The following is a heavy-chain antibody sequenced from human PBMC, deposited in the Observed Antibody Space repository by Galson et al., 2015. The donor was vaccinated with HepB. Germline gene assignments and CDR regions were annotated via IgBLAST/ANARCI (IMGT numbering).Heavy chain of an antibody. CDR2: FDPEDGET. D-gene: IGHD3-16*01. Sequence: SVKVSCKVSGYTLTELSMHWVRQAPGKGLEWMGGFDPEDGETIYAQKFQGRVTMTEDTSTDTAYMELSSLRSEDTAVYYCATLYLGVVLAEYFQHWGQGTLVTVSS. CDR3: ATLYLGVVLAEYFQH. J-gene: IGHJ1*01. V-gene: IGHV1-24*01. CDR1: GYTLTELS.